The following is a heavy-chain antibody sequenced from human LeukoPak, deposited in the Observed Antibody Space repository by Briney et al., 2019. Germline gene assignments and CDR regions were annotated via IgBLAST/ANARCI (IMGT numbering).Heavy chain of an antibody. V-gene: IGHV3-30*18. CDR3: AKAWDYAYYFDY. J-gene: IGHJ4*02. CDR1: GFTFSSYG. D-gene: IGHD3-16*01. CDR2: ISYDGSNK. Sequence: GGSLRLSCAASGFTFSSYGRHWVRQAPGKGLEWVAVISYDGSNKYYADSVKGRFTISRDNSKNTLYLQMNSLRAEDTAVYYCAKAWDYAYYFDYWGQGTLVTVSS.